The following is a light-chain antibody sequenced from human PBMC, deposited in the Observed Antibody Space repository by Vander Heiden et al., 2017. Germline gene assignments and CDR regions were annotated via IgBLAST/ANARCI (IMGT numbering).Light chain of an antibody. Sequence: QSVLTQPPSASGTPGQRVTISCSGSRSHIGSNTVNWYQHLPATAPKLLIYSNNQRTSGVPDRFSGSKSGTSASLAISGLQAEEEADYYCAAWDDSMNGWVFGGGTKLTVL. J-gene: IGLJ3*02. CDR3: AAWDDSMNGWV. V-gene: IGLV1-44*01. CDR2: SNN. CDR1: RSHIGSNT.